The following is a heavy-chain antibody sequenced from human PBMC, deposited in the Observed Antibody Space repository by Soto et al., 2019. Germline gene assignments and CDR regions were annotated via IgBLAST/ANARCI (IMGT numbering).Heavy chain of an antibody. CDR1: GFTVSSNY. D-gene: IGHD1-20*01. J-gene: IGHJ4*02. V-gene: IGHV3-53*01. CDR3: ARGLGREYQDNRNYFHLDY. Sequence: VGSLRLSCAASGFTVSSNYLTWVRQAPGEGLKWVSVLYPNGRAFYADSVKGRFTISTDNSQNSVYLLMNTLRAEDTAIYYCARGLGREYQDNRNYFHLDYWGQGTLVTVYS. CDR2: LYPNGRA.